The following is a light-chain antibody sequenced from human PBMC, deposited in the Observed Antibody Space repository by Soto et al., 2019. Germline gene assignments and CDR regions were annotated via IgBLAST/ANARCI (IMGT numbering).Light chain of an antibody. CDR3: QQSFITPPLT. Sequence: DIQMAQSPSSLSASIGDRITITCRASQSISTYLNWYQQKPGKAPNLLIYGASTLQSGVPSRFSGRGSATDFTLTISSLQTEDFATYYCQQSFITPPLTFGGGTKVDIK. V-gene: IGKV1-39*01. CDR1: QSISTY. J-gene: IGKJ4*01. CDR2: GAS.